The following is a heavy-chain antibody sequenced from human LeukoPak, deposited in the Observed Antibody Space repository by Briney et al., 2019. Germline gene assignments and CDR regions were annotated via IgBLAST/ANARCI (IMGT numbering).Heavy chain of an antibody. Sequence: WATLPLTCTVSGGSISSSSYYWGWIRQPPGKGLEWIGSIYYSGSTYYKPSLKSRVTISVDTSKNQFSLKLSSVTAADTAVYYCAVMTTVTPATLDYWGQGTLVTVSS. CDR3: AVMTTVTPATLDY. J-gene: IGHJ4*02. CDR2: IYYSGST. D-gene: IGHD4-11*01. V-gene: IGHV4-39*01. CDR1: GGSISSSSYY.